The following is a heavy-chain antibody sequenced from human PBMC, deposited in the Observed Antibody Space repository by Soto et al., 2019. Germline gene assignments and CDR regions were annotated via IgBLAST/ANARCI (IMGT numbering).Heavy chain of an antibody. J-gene: IGHJ4*02. Sequence: SETLSLTCTVSGGSISSVDYCWSWIRQPPGKGLEWIGYIYYSGSTYYNPSLKSRVTISVDTSKNQFSLKLSSVTAADTAVYYCAKARAQYYDSWSGYPVDYWGQGTLVTVSS. CDR1: GGSISSVDYC. CDR2: IYYSGST. V-gene: IGHV4-30-4*01. CDR3: AKARAQYYDSWSGYPVDY. D-gene: IGHD3-3*01.